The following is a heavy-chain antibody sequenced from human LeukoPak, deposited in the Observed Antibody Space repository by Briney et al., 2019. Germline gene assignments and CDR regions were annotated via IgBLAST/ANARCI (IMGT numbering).Heavy chain of an antibody. CDR2: IYYSGST. J-gene: IGHJ4*02. CDR3: ARGTGGSLEDY. V-gene: IGHV4-61*05. D-gene: IGHD1-26*01. Sequence: SETLSLTCTVSGGSISSSSYFWGWIRQPPGKGLEWIGYIYYSGSTNYNPSLKSRVTISVDTSKNQFSLKLSSVTAADTAVYYCARGTGGSLEDYWGQGTLVTVSS. CDR1: GGSISSSSYF.